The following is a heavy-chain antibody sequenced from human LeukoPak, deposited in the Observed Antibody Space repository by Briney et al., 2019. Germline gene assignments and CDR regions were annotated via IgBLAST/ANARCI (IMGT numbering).Heavy chain of an antibody. Sequence: SETLSLTCAVYGGSFSGYYWSWIRQPPGKGLEWIGEINHSGSTNYNPSLKSRVTISVDTSKNQFSLKLSSVTPEDTAVYYCARVGTPQQLVLVTWFDPWGQGTLVTVSS. J-gene: IGHJ5*02. V-gene: IGHV4-34*01. CDR2: INHSGST. CDR3: ARVGTPQQLVLVTWFDP. D-gene: IGHD6-13*01. CDR1: GGSFSGYY.